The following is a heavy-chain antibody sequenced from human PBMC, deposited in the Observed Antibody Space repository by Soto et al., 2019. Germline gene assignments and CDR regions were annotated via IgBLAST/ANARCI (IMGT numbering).Heavy chain of an antibody. Sequence: QVQLQESGPGLVKPSQTLSLTCTVSGGSISSGDYYWSWIRQPPGKGLEWIGYIYYSGSTYYNPSLNSRFTIAVDTSKIQFSLKLSSVTAADTAVYYCARWWFGEFFDYWGQGTMVTVSS. J-gene: IGHJ4*02. V-gene: IGHV4-30-4*01. CDR1: GGSISSGDYY. CDR3: ARWWFGEFFDY. CDR2: IYYSGST. D-gene: IGHD3-10*01.